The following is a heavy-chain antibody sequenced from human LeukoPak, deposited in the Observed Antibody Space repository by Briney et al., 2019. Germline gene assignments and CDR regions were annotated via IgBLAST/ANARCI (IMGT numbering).Heavy chain of an antibody. CDR1: GFTFSNAW. CDR2: IKSKTDGGTT. Sequence: GGSLRLSCAASGFTFSNAWMSWVRQAPGKGLEWVGRIKSKTDGGTTDYAAPVKGRFTISRDDSKNTLYLQMNSLKTEDTAVYYCTKDEIWYYDSGWGMDVWGQGTTVTVSS. D-gene: IGHD3-22*01. CDR3: TKDEIWYYDSGWGMDV. J-gene: IGHJ6*02. V-gene: IGHV3-15*01.